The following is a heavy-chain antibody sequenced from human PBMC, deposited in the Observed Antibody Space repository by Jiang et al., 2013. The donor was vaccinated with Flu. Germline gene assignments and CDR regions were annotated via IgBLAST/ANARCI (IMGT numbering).Heavy chain of an antibody. D-gene: IGHD4-17*01. CDR1: GSITSIDSF. Sequence: GSITSIDSFWGWIRQAPGKGLEWMGSIDYSGFTYYNSSLKSRVTISVDTSQDQFSLEMSSVTAADTALYYCARLTKVTTELDYYCYIDVWGKGTTVTVSS. CDR2: IDYSGFT. V-gene: IGHV4-39*01. J-gene: IGHJ6*03. CDR3: ARLTKVTTELDYYCYIDV.